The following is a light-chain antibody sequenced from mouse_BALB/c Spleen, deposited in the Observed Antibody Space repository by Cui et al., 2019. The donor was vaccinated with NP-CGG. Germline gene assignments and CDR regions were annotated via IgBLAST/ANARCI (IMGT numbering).Light chain of an antibody. CDR2: GTN. CDR1: TGAVTTSNY. CDR3: ALWYSNHWV. V-gene: IGLV1*01. Sequence: VVTHASALTTSPGATVTLTCRSSTGAVTTSNYANWVQEKPDHLFTGLIGGTNNRAPGVPARFSGSLIGDKAALTITGTQTEDEAIYFCALWYSNHWVFGGGTKLTVL. J-gene: IGLJ1*01.